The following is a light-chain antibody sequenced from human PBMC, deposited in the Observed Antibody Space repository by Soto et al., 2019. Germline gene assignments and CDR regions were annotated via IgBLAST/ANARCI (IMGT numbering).Light chain of an antibody. J-gene: IGKJ5*01. Sequence: DIQMTQSPSSLSASVGDRVTITCRASESISRHLNWYQQKPGKAPKILIYAASSLQNGVPSRFLRSGSGTDFTLTITNLQPEDFATYYCQQTYSTLSITFGQGTRLDI. CDR1: ESISRH. CDR3: QQTYSTLSIT. CDR2: AAS. V-gene: IGKV1-39*01.